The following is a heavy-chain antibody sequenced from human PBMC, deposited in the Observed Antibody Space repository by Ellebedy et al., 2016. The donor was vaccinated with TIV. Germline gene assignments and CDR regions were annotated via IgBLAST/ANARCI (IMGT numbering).Heavy chain of an antibody. J-gene: IGHJ6*02. D-gene: IGHD3-16*01. CDR2: IRSDGSKK. CDR3: VKGAYPVPTVMAV. V-gene: IGHV3-30*02. Sequence: GESLKISCAASGFSASGMHWVRQAPGKGLDWVAFIRSDGSKKYYAASVTGRFTISRDSSKNTLYLQMNSLKPEDTAVYYCVKGAYPVPTVMAVWGQGTTVIVSS. CDR1: GFSASG.